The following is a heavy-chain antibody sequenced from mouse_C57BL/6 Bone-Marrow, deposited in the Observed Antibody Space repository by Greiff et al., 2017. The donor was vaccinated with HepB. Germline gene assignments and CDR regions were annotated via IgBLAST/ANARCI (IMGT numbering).Heavy chain of an antibody. J-gene: IGHJ3*01. CDR2: IDPENGDT. CDR3: TTCSTTVVAADAY. Sequence: VQLQQSGAELVRPGASVKLSCTASGFNIKDDYMHWVKQRPEQGLEWIGWIDPENGDTESASKFQGKATITADTSSITAYLQLISLTSGDTAVYYCTTCSTTVVAADAYWGQGTLVTVSA. V-gene: IGHV14-4*01. D-gene: IGHD1-1*01. CDR1: GFNIKDDY.